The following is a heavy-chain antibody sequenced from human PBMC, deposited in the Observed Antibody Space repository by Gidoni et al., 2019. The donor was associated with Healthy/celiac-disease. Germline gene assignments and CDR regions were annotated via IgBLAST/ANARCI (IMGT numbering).Heavy chain of an antibody. CDR2: INPNSGGT. CDR3: ARAAYAPGVPAARYFDY. V-gene: IGHV1-2*02. Sequence: QVQLVQSGAEVKKPVDSVKVSCKASGCTFTGYYMHWVRQAPGQGLEWMGWINPNSGGTNYAQKFQGRVTMTRDASISTASMELRRLSSADTAVSYCARAAYAPGVPAARYFDYWGQGTLVPVSS. D-gene: IGHD2-2*01. J-gene: IGHJ4*02. CDR1: GCTFTGYY.